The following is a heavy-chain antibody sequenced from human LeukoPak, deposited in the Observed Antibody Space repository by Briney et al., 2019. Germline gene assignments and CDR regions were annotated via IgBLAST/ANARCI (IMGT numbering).Heavy chain of an antibody. D-gene: IGHD2-2*01. J-gene: IGHJ6*03. CDR3: ARQDRSHCSSTSCYGYYMDV. CDR2: IYTSGST. Sequence: PSETLSLTCTVSGGSISSYYWSWIRQPAGKGLEWIGRIYTSGSTNYNPSLKSRVTMSVDTSKNQFSLKLSSVTAADTAVYYCARQDRSHCSSTSCYGYYMDVWGKGTTVTVSS. CDR1: GGSISSYY. V-gene: IGHV4-4*07.